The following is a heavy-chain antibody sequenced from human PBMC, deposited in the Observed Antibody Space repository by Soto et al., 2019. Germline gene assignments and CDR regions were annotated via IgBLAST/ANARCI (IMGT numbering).Heavy chain of an antibody. CDR3: AKDLGGHYSYYYMDV. CDR1: GFTFSSYA. J-gene: IGHJ6*03. Sequence: GGSLRLSCAASGFTFSSYAMSWVRQAPGKGLEWVSAISGSGGSTYYADSVKGRFTISRDNSKNTLYLQMNSLRAEDTAVYYCAKDLGGHYSYYYMDVWGKGTTVTVSS. V-gene: IGHV3-23*01. CDR2: ISGSGGST. D-gene: IGHD1-26*01.